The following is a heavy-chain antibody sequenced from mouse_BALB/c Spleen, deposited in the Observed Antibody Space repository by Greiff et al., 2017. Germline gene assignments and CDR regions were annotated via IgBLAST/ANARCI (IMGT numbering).Heavy chain of an antibody. CDR3: ARGAMITPFAY. V-gene: IGHV5-6-5*01. Sequence: DVKLVESGGGLVEPGGSLTLSCAASGFTFSSYAMSWVRQTPEKRLEWVASISSGGSTYYPDSVKGRFTISRDNARNILYLQMSSLRSEDTAMYYCARGAMITPFAYWGQGTLVTVSA. CDR1: GFTFSSYA. D-gene: IGHD2-4*01. J-gene: IGHJ3*01. CDR2: ISSGGST.